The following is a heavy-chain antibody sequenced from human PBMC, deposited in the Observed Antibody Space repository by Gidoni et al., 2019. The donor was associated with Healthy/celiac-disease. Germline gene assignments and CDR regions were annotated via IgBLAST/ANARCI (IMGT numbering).Heavy chain of an antibody. V-gene: IGHV3-23*01. J-gene: IGHJ4*02. CDR3: AKALNYDYASNPFDY. CDR1: GFTFSSYA. CDR2: ISGSGGST. Sequence: EVQLLESGGGLVQPGGSMRLSCAASGFTFSSYAMSWVRQAPGKGLEWVSAISGSGGSTYYADSVKGRFTISRDNSKNTLYLQMNSLRAEDTAVYYCAKALNYDYASNPFDYWGQGTLVTVSS. D-gene: IGHD3-16*01.